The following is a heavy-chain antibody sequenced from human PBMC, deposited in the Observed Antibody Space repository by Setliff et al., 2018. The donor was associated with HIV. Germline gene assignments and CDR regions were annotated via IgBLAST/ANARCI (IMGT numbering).Heavy chain of an antibody. CDR2: GHHSGTF. J-gene: IGHJ6*03. CDR3: ARQHYYDSSGRNLMDV. CDR1: DGPINNYW. D-gene: IGHD3-22*01. Sequence: TLSLTCTVSDGPINNYWWNWIRQSPGKGLEWIGFGHHSGTFSYNPSLNSRFTISIDTSKNQFSLKATSVTAEDTAVYYCARQHYYDSSGRNLMDVWGKGTTVTVSS. V-gene: IGHV4-59*08.